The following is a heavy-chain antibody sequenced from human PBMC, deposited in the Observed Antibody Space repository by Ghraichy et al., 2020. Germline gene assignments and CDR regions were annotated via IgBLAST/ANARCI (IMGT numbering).Heavy chain of an antibody. CDR3: GVPVATHFDY. J-gene: IGHJ4*02. CDR1: GFTFGDYA. CDR2: IRSKAYGGTT. D-gene: IGHD2-2*01. V-gene: IGHV3-49*03. Sequence: SLRLSCTASGFTFGDYAMSWFRQAPGKGLEWVGFIRSKAYGGTTEYAASVMGRFTISRDDSKSIAYLQMNSLKTEDTAVYYCGVPVATHFDYWGQGTLVTVSS.